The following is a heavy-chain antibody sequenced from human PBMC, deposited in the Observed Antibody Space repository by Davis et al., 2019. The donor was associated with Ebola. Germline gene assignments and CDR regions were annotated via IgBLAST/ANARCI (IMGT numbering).Heavy chain of an antibody. D-gene: IGHD2-2*01. CDR2: ISSSSSTI. V-gene: IGHV3-48*02. Sequence: PGGSLRLSCPASGFTLSSYSMDWVRQAPGKGLEWVSYISSSSSTIYYADSVKGRFTISRDNAKNSLYMQMNSLRDEDTAVYYCARDSGIVVPYYMDVWGKGTTVTVSS. CDR1: GFTLSSYS. J-gene: IGHJ6*03. CDR3: ARDSGIVVPYYMDV.